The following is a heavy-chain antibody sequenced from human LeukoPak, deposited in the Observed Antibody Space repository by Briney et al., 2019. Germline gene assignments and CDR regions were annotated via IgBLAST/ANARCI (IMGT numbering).Heavy chain of an antibody. Sequence: PGGSLRLSCAASGFTFSSYWMSWVRQAPGKGLEWVANIKQDGSEKYYVDSVKGRFTISRDNAKNSLYLQMNSLRAEDTAVYYCAREYRSSFVEWVQSRSPNWFDPWGQGTLVTVSS. CDR1: GFTFSSYW. V-gene: IGHV3-7*01. D-gene: IGHD6-13*01. CDR3: AREYRSSFVEWVQSRSPNWFDP. J-gene: IGHJ5*02. CDR2: IKQDGSEK.